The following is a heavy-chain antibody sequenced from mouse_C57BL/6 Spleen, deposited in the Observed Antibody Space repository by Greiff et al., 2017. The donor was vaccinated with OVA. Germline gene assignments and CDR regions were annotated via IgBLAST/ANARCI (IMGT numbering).Heavy chain of an antibody. CDR1: GYTFTSYW. CDR3: ARGGLDY. Sequence: QVQLKESGAELVMPGASVKLSCKASGYTFTSYWMHWVKQRPGQGLEWIGEIDPSDSYTNYNQKFKGKSTLTVDKSSSTAYMQLSSLTSEDSAVYYCARGGLDYWGQGTTLTVSS. J-gene: IGHJ2*01. CDR2: IDPSDSYT. V-gene: IGHV1-69*01.